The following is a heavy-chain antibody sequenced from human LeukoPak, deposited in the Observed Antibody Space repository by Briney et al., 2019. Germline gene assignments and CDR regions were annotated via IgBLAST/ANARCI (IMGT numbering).Heavy chain of an antibody. CDR1: GGSFSGYY. CDR3: ARVGGYYPDY. CDR2: INHSGST. D-gene: IGHD3-22*01. J-gene: IGHJ4*02. V-gene: IGHV4-34*01. Sequence: SETLSLTCAVYGGSFSGYYWSWIRQPPGKGLEWIGEINHSGSTNYNPSLKSRVTISVDTSKNQFSLKLSSVTAADTAVYYCARVGGYYPDYWGQGTLVTVSS.